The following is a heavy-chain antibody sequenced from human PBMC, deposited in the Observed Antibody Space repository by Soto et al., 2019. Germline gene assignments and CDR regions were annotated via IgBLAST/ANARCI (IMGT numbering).Heavy chain of an antibody. D-gene: IGHD3-3*01. CDR3: AKSHYDFWSGYPAPDY. V-gene: IGHV3-23*01. CDR1: GFTFSSYA. Sequence: GGSLRLSCAASGFTFSSYAMSWVRQAPGKGLEWVSAISGSGGSTYYADSVKGRFTISRDNSKNTLYLQMNSLRAEDTAVYYCAKSHYDFWSGYPAPDYWGQGTLVTVSS. J-gene: IGHJ4*02. CDR2: ISGSGGST.